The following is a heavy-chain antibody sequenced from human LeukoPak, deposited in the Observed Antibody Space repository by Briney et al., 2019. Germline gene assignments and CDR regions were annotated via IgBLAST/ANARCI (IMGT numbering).Heavy chain of an antibody. CDR3: AKEKHSSSWYKDAFDI. D-gene: IGHD6-13*01. J-gene: IGHJ3*02. CDR2: IRYDGSNK. CDR1: GFTFSSYG. V-gene: IGHV3-30*02. Sequence: PGGSLRLSCAASGFTFSSYGMHWVRQAPGKGLEWVAFIRYDGSNKYYADSVKGRFTISRDNSKNTLYLQMNSLRAEDTAVYYCAKEKHSSSWYKDAFDIWGQGTMVTVSS.